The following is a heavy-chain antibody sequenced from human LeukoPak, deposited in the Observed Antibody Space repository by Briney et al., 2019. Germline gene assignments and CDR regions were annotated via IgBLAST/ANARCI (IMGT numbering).Heavy chain of an antibody. CDR2: INPICGTA. J-gene: IGHJ6*03. CDR3: AKGISARPDHYYYYIDV. V-gene: IGHV1-69*05. Sequence: SVTVTFKASGCTFSSYDINWVRQAHGQGLEWMGGINPICGTANYAQKFQGRVTITTDESTSTAYMELSSLRSEDTAVYYCAKGISARPDHYYYYIDVCVKGTTVTVSS. D-gene: IGHD6-6*01. CDR1: GCTFSSYD.